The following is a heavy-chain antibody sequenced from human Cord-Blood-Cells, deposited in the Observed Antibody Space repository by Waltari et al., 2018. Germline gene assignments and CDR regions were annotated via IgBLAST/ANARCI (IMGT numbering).Heavy chain of an antibody. V-gene: IGHV1-3*01. J-gene: IGHJ5*02. CDR3: ARDLAVRLGYSSVNWFDP. Sequence: QVQLVQSGAEVKKPGASVKVSCKASGYTFTSYAMHWVSQAPGQRLEWMGWINAGNGNTKYSQNFQGRVTITRDTSASTAYMELSSLRSEDTAVYYCARDLAVRLGYSSVNWFDPWGQGTLVTVSS. CDR1: GYTFTSYA. D-gene: IGHD6-25*01. CDR2: INAGNGNT.